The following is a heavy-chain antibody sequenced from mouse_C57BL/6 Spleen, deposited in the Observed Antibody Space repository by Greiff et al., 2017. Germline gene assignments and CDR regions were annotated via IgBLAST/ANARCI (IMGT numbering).Heavy chain of an antibody. CDR3: ARLDVGAWFAY. D-gene: IGHD3-3*01. V-gene: IGHV5-4*03. J-gene: IGHJ3*01. CDR1: GFTFSSYA. CDR2: ISDGGSYT. Sequence: EVMLVESGGGLVKPGGSLNLSCAASGFTFSSYAMSWVRPTPEKRLEWVATISDGGSYTYYPDNVKGRFTISRDNAKNNLYLQMSHLKSEDTAMYYCARLDVGAWFAYWGQGTLVTVSA.